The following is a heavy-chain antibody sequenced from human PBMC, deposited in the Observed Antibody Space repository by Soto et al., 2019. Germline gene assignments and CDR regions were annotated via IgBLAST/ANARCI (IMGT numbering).Heavy chain of an antibody. J-gene: IGHJ4*02. Sequence: EVQLVQSGAEVKKPGESLRISCKGYGYKFIGYWISWVRQMPGKGLEWVGRIDPSDSYTSYSPSFQGHVTNSVDTSISTAYLQWRSLQASDTARYYCVRHGNGTPYYFDFWGRGTLVPVSS. CDR1: GYKFIGYW. D-gene: IGHD1-1*01. CDR2: IDPSDSYT. V-gene: IGHV5-10-1*03. CDR3: VRHGNGTPYYFDF.